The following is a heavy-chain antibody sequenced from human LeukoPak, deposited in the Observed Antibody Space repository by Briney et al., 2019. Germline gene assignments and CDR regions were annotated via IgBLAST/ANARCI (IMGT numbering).Heavy chain of an antibody. Sequence: GGSLRLSCAASGFTFSGAAMHWVRQASGKGLEWVGRIKSKTDGGTTDYAAPVKGRFTISRDDSKNTLYLQMNSLKTEDTAVYYCTTDLAGLGYCSSTSCLNGNYYYYMDVWGKGTTVTVSS. D-gene: IGHD2-2*01. J-gene: IGHJ6*03. CDR1: GFTFSGAA. V-gene: IGHV3-15*01. CDR3: TTDLAGLGYCSSTSCLNGNYYYYMDV. CDR2: IKSKTDGGTT.